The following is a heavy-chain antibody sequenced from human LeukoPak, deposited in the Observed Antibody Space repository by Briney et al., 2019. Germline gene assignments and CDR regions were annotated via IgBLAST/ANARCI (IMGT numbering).Heavy chain of an antibody. D-gene: IGHD4-17*01. J-gene: IGHJ4*02. CDR2: IYYSGST. V-gene: IGHV4-31*03. CDR3: ARGRFLSVTTN. CDR1: GGSISSGGYY. Sequence: PSETLSLTCTVSGGSISSGGYYWSWIRQHPGKGLEWIGYIYYSGSTYYNPSLKSRVTISVDTSKNQFSLKLSSVTAADTAVYYCARGRFLSVTTNWGQGTLVTVSS.